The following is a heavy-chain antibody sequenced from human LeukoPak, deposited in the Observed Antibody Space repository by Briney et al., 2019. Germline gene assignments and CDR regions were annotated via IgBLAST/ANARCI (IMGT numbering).Heavy chain of an antibody. Sequence: ASVKVSCKASGYTFTSYDTNWVRQATGQGLEWMGWMNPNSGNTGYAQKFQGRVTMTRNTSISTAYMELSSLRSEDTAVYYCVLRILELASAPVLPGVKSDYWGQGTLVTVSS. V-gene: IGHV1-8*01. D-gene: IGHD2-2*01. CDR2: MNPNSGNT. CDR1: GYTFTSYD. CDR3: VLRILELASAPVLPGVKSDY. J-gene: IGHJ4*02.